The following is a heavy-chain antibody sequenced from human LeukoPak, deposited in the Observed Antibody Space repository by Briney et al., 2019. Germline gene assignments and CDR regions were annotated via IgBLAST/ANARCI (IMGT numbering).Heavy chain of an antibody. Sequence: TSETLSLTCAVYGGSFSGYYWSWIRQPPRRGLEGIGEINHRGSTKYNPSLKSRVTISVDTSKNQFSLKLSSVTAADTAVYYCARGRGSSGYYYVKETPALYYWGQGTLVTVSS. CDR3: ARGRGSSGYYYVKETPALYY. V-gene: IGHV4-34*01. J-gene: IGHJ4*02. CDR1: GGSFSGYY. D-gene: IGHD3-22*01. CDR2: INHRGST.